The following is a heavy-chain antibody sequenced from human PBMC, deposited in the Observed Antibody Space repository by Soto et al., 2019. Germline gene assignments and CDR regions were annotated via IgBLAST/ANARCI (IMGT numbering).Heavy chain of an antibody. D-gene: IGHD1-7*01. CDR2: ISSSSSTI. J-gene: IGHJ6*03. CDR1: GFTFSSYS. CDR3: ARDGVTGTTNYYYYMDV. V-gene: IGHV3-48*01. Sequence: GSLRLSCAASGFTFSSYSMNWVRQAPGKGLEWVSYISSSSSTIYYADSVKGRFTISRDNAKNSLYLQMNSLRAEDTAVYYCARDGVTGTTNYYYYMDVWGKGTTVTVSS.